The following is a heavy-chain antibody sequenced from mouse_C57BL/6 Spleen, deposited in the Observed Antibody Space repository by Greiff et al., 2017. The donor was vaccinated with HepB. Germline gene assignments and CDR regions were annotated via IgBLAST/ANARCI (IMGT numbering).Heavy chain of an antibody. CDR2: ISSGSSTI. CDR1: GFTFSDYG. V-gene: IGHV5-17*01. CDR3: ARGDGSSYGYAMDY. Sequence: EVQRVESGGGLVKPGGSLKLSCAASGFTFSDYGMHWVRQAPEKGLEWVAYISSGSSTIYYADTVKGRFTISRDNAKNNLFLQMTSLRSEDTAMYYCARGDGSSYGYAMDYWGQGTSVTVSS. D-gene: IGHD1-1*01. J-gene: IGHJ4*01.